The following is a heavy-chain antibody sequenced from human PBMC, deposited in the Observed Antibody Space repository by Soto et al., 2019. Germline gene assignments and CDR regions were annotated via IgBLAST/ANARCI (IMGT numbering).Heavy chain of an antibody. CDR1: GFTFSSYG. Sequence: QVQLVESGGGVVQPGRSLRLSCAASGFTFSSYGMNWVRQAPGEGLEWVAVISYDGSNKYYADSVKGRFTISRDNSKNTLYLQMNSLRAEDTAVYYCAKDRTMIVVVNPLDYWGQGTLVTVSS. V-gene: IGHV3-30*18. J-gene: IGHJ4*02. D-gene: IGHD3-22*01. CDR2: ISYDGSNK. CDR3: AKDRTMIVVVNPLDY.